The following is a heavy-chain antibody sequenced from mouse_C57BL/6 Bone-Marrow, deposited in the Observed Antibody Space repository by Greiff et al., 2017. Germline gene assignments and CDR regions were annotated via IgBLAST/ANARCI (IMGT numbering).Heavy chain of an antibody. J-gene: IGHJ2*01. CDR2: ISSGGSYT. Sequence: QLVESGGDLVKPGGSLKLSCAASGFTFSSYGMSWVRQTPDKRLEWVATISSGGSYTYYPDSVKGRFTISRDNAKNTLYLQRSSLKSEDTAMYYCARHGGLRPLDYWGQGTTLTVSS. CDR1: GFTFSSYG. CDR3: ARHGGLRPLDY. D-gene: IGHD2-4*01. V-gene: IGHV5-6*01.